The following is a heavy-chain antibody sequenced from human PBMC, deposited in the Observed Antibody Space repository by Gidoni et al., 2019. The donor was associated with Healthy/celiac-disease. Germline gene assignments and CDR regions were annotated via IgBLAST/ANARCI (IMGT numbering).Heavy chain of an antibody. D-gene: IGHD2-15*01. CDR3: ARGTDIVVVVAAMGGYFDY. J-gene: IGHJ4*02. V-gene: IGHV4-34*01. CDR2: INHSGST. Sequence: QVQLQQWGAGLLKPSETLSLTCAVYGGSFSGYYWSWIRQPPGKGLEWIWEINHSGSTNYNPSLKSRVTISVDTSKNQFSLKLSSVTAADTAVYYCARGTDIVVVVAAMGGYFDYWGQGTLVTVSS. CDR1: GGSFSGYY.